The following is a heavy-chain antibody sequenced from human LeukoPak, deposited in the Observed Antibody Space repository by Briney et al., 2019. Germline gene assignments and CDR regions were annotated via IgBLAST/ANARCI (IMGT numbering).Heavy chain of an antibody. D-gene: IGHD6-6*01. J-gene: IGHJ4*02. CDR1: GFTFSSYA. CDR3: TTDLEYSSSRVV. V-gene: IGHV3-15*01. Sequence: PGGSLGLSCAASGFTFSSYAMSWVRQAPGKGLEWVGRIKSKTDGGTTDYAAPVKGRFTISRDDSKNTLYLQMNSLKTEDTAVYYCTTDLEYSSSRVVWGQGTLVTVSS. CDR2: IKSKTDGGTT.